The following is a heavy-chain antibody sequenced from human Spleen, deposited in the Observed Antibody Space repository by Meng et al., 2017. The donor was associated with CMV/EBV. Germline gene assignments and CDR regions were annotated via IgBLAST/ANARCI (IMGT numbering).Heavy chain of an antibody. CDR3: ARAGGNWLNYFDY. Sequence: CKASGGSFRTYDISWVRQAPGQGLEWMGGIIPMFNTANYAQEFQGRVSITTDESTTTAYMELSSLRSEDTAVYYCARAGGNWLNYFDYWGQGTLVTVSS. J-gene: IGHJ4*02. V-gene: IGHV1-69*05. D-gene: IGHD3-9*01. CDR2: IIPMFNTA. CDR1: GGSFRTYD.